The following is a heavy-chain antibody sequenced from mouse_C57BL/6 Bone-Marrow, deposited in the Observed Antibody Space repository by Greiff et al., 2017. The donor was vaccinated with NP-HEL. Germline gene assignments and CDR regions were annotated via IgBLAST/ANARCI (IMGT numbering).Heavy chain of an antibody. CDR1: GFTFSSYA. J-gene: IGHJ4*01. CDR2: ISDGGSYT. V-gene: IGHV5-4*03. Sequence: EVMLVESGGGLVKPGGSLKLSCAASGFTFSSYAMSWVRQTPEKRLEWVATISDGGSYTYYPDNVKGRFTISRDNAKNNLYLQMSHLKSEDTAMYYCARRGPSRGAMDYWGQGTSVTVSS. CDR3: ARRGPSRGAMDY.